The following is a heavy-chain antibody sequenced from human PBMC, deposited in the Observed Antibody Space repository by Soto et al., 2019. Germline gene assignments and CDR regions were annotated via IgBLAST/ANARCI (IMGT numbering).Heavy chain of an antibody. D-gene: IGHD3-22*01. CDR3: ARYMYNYDSSGYYYAAVFDY. CDR2: IIPIFGTA. J-gene: IGHJ4*01. Sequence: ASVKVSCKASGGTFSSYAISWVRQAPGQGLEWMGGIIPIFGTANYAQKFQGRVTITADESTSTAYMELSSLRSEDTAVYYCARYMYNYDSSGYYYAAVFDYWG. CDR1: GGTFSSYA. V-gene: IGHV1-69*13.